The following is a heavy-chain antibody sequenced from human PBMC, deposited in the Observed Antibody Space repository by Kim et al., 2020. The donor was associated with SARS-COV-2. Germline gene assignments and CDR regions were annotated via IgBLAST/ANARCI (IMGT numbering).Heavy chain of an antibody. CDR3: ARDLPIQLWSGGIGYGMDV. CDR2: ISAYNGNT. Sequence: ASVKVSCKASGYTFTSYGISWVRQAPGQGLEWMGWISAYNGNTNYAQKLQGRVTMTTDTSTSTAYMELRSLRSDDTAVYYCARDLPIQLWSGGIGYGMDVWGQGTTVTVSS. J-gene: IGHJ6*02. D-gene: IGHD5-18*01. CDR1: GYTFTSYG. V-gene: IGHV1-18*01.